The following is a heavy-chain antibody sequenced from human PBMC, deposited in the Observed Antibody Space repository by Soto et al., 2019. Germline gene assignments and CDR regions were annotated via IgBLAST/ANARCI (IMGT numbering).Heavy chain of an antibody. J-gene: IGHJ6*02. CDR2: IIPIFGTA. Sequence: KVSCKASGGTFSSYAISWVRQAPGQGLEWMGGIIPIFGTANYAQKFQGRVTITADESTSTAYMELSSLRSEDTAVYYCARDPYYYDSSGYYYSGMDVWGQGTTVTVSS. D-gene: IGHD3-22*01. V-gene: IGHV1-69*01. CDR3: ARDPYYYDSSGYYYSGMDV. CDR1: GGTFSSYA.